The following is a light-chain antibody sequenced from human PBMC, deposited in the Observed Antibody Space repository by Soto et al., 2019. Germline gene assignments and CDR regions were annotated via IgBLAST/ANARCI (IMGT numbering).Light chain of an antibody. CDR3: QQSYSTPRT. V-gene: IGKV1-39*01. CDR1: QSISSY. Sequence: DIQMTQSPPSLSASVGDRVTITCRASQSISSYLNWYQQKPGKAPKLLIYAASSLQSGVPSRFSGRGSGTDFTCTISSLQPEDFASYYCQQSYSTPRTFGQGTQVEIK. J-gene: IGKJ1*01. CDR2: AAS.